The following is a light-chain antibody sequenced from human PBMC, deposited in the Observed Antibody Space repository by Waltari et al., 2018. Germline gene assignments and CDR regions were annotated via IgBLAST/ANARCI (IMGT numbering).Light chain of an antibody. CDR3: QQYNKWPPT. J-gene: IGKJ4*01. CDR1: ESVNSD. CDR2: ASS. Sequence: EVLLTQSPVTLSVSPGEPATLSCRASESVNSDLAWYYQKPGQAPRLLMYASSARATGVPVRFTGSGFETDFTLTISSLQSEDLGIYHCQQYNKWPPTFGGGTKVEIK. V-gene: IGKV3-15*01.